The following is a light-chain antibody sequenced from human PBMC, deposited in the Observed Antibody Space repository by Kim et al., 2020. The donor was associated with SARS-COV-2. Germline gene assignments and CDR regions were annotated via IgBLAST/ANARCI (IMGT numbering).Light chain of an antibody. J-gene: IGKJ3*01. CDR2: KVS. V-gene: IGKV2-30*01. CDR1: QSLVYRDGNTY. CDR3: MQGTHWPFT. Sequence: PASISCRSSQSLVYRDGNTYLNWFHQRPSQTPKRLIYKVSNRDSGVPDRFSGSGSGTDFTLQISRVEAEDVGVYYCMQGTHWPFTFGPGTKVDIK.